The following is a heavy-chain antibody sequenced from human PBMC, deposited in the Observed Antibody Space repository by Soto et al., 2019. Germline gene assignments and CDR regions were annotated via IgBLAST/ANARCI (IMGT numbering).Heavy chain of an antibody. CDR2: VSATDGST. Sequence: EVQMLESGGGLVQPGGSLRLSCSVSGFTFSAHAMSWVRQAPGKGLELVSTVSATDGSTDYADSVKGRFTITGDNSMNTLYLHLSLKILEDMAIDYVANDRFEVAFDIWGQGTMVTVAS. V-gene: IGHV3-23*01. CDR3: ANDRFEVAFDI. CDR1: GFTFSAHA. J-gene: IGHJ3*02.